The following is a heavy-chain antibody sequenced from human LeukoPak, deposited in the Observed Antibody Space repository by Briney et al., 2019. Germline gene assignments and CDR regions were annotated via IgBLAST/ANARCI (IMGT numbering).Heavy chain of an antibody. J-gene: IGHJ4*02. CDR2: IRSKANSYAT. V-gene: IGHV3-73*01. Sequence: GGSLRLSCAASGFTFSGSAMHWVRQASGKGLEWVGRIRSKANSYATAYAASVKGRFTISRDDSKNTAYLQMNSLKTEDTAVYYCAKDKGRYCTSGVCYTRAPVFDYWGQGTLVTVSS. D-gene: IGHD2-8*01. CDR1: GFTFSGSA. CDR3: AKDKGRYCTSGVCYTRAPVFDY.